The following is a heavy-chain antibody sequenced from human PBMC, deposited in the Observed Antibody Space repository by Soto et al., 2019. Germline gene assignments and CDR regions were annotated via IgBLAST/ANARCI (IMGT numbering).Heavy chain of an antibody. V-gene: IGHV1-69*01. D-gene: IGHD6-19*01. CDR3: ARXHPSLAYSSRWPKWFDP. CDR2: IIPIFGTA. J-gene: IGHJ5*02. Sequence: GASLRVSCKGSGGTFRSYAISWVRQATGQGLEWMGGIIPIFGTANYAQKFQGRVTITADESTSTAYMELSSLRSEDTAVYYCARXHPSLAYSSRWPKWFDPWGQGTLVTVSS. CDR1: GGTFRSYA.